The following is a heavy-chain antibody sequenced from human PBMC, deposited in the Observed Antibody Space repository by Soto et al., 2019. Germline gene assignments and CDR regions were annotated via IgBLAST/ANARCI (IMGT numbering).Heavy chain of an antibody. V-gene: IGHV3-23*01. CDR2: ISGSGGST. CDR3: AKDDGVVVIVYYFDY. D-gene: IGHD3-22*01. Sequence: PGGSLRLSCAASGFTFSSYAMSWVRQAPGKGLEWVSAISGSGGSTYYADSVKGRFTISRDNSKNTLYPQMNSLRAEDTAVYYCAKDDGVVVIVYYFDYWGQGTLVTVSS. CDR1: GFTFSSYA. J-gene: IGHJ4*02.